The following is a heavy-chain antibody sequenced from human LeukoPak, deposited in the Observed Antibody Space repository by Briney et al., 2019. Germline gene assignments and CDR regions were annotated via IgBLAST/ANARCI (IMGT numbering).Heavy chain of an antibody. Sequence: HPGGSLRLSCAASGFTFRKYWLHWVRQAPGKGLVWVSRINPDDGSTSYADSVKGRFTISRDNAKSTLYLQMNSLRAEDTAVYYCLTIVETDLDAFDIWGQGTLVTVSS. J-gene: IGHJ3*02. CDR1: GFTFRKYW. CDR3: LTIVETDLDAFDI. D-gene: IGHD2-21*01. CDR2: INPDDGST. V-gene: IGHV3-74*01.